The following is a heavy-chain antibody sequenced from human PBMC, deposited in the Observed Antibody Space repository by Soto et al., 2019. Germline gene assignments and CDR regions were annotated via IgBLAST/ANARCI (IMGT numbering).Heavy chain of an antibody. Sequence: EVERVESGGGLDQPGGSLRLSCAASGFTFSTYWMTWIRQAPGKGLEWVAHVKQDGSEKYNVDSVKGRFTISRDNAKNSLYLQMNSLRAEDTAVYYCARGGGHTYGRLPGVYWGQGILVTVSS. CDR3: ARGGGHTYGRLPGVY. J-gene: IGHJ4*02. CDR2: VKQDGSEK. CDR1: GFTFSTYW. D-gene: IGHD5-18*01. V-gene: IGHV3-7*05.